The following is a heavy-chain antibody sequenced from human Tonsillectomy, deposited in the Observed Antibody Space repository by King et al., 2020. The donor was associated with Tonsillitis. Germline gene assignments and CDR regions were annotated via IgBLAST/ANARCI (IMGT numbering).Heavy chain of an antibody. CDR2: IYTNTGNS. CDR3: ARQRYSNSGGQAALHNDY. V-gene: IGHV7-4-1*02. CDR1: GYTFTGYA. D-gene: IGHD3-22*01. J-gene: IGHJ4*02. Sequence: AQLVQSGSELKKPGASVKVSCKASGYTFTGYAVNWVRQAPGQGLEWMGWIYTNTGNSTYAQGFTGRFVFSLDTSVSTAYLQISSLKAEDTAVYYCARQRYSNSGGQAALHNDYWGQGTLVTVSS.